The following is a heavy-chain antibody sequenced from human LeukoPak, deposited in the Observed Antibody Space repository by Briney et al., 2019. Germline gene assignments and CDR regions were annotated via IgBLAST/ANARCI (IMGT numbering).Heavy chain of an antibody. J-gene: IGHJ4*02. V-gene: IGHV4-34*01. CDR1: GGSLSGYY. CDR3: ARGDDSKKSGY. CDR2: IHPSGST. D-gene: IGHD3-22*01. Sequence: SETLSLTCAVYGGSLSGYYWSWIRKPPGKGLEWIGEIHPSGSTYSKPSLESRVTMSVDTSKNHFSLKLTSVTAADTAVYYCARGDDSKKSGYWGQGTLVTVSS.